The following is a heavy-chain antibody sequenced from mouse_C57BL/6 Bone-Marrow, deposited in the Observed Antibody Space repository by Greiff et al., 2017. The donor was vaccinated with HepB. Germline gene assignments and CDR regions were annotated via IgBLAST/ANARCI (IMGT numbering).Heavy chain of an antibody. CDR2: IDPSDSET. J-gene: IGHJ2*01. Sequence: QVQLQQSGAELVRPGSSVKLSCKASGYTFTSYWMHWVKQRPIQGLEWIGNIDPSDSETHYNQKFKDKATLTVDKSSSTAYMQLSSLTSEDSAVYYCAREAYDYDPVYFDYWGQGTTLTVSS. CDR3: AREAYDYDPVYFDY. D-gene: IGHD2-4*01. V-gene: IGHV1-52*01. CDR1: GYTFTSYW.